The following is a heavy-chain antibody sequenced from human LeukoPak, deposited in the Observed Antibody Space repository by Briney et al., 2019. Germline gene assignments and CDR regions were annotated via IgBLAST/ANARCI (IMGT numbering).Heavy chain of an antibody. Sequence: GGSLRLSCAASGFTFSSYAMSWVRQAPGKGLEWVSAISGSGGSTYYADSVKGRFTISRDNSKNTLYLQMNSLRAGDTAVYYCAKGDYDILTGYYYYYGMDVWGQGTTVTASS. CDR3: AKGDYDILTGYYYYYGMDV. CDR1: GFTFSSYA. V-gene: IGHV3-23*01. D-gene: IGHD3-9*01. CDR2: ISGSGGST. J-gene: IGHJ6*02.